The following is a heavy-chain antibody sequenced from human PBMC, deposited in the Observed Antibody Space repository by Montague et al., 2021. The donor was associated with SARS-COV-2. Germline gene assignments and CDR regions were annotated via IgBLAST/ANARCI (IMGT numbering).Heavy chain of an antibody. Sequence: SLRLSCAASGFPSNYYAMHWSRQAPGKCLEWVSGISWESGNIVYADSVKGRFTISGHNADNTLYLQMNSLRDDDTSVYYCAAGIGNNALAYWGQGTLVTVSS. J-gene: IGHJ4*02. D-gene: IGHD1-14*01. V-gene: IGHV3-9*02. CDR2: ISWESGNI. CDR1: GFPSNYYA. CDR3: AAGIGNNALAY.